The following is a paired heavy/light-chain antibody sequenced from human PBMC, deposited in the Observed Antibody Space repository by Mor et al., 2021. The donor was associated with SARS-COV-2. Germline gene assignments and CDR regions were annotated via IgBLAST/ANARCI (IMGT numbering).Heavy chain of an antibody. D-gene: IGHD3-9*01. CDR2: INPVSGGT. J-gene: IGHJ6*02. CDR3: ARGKRYDILTGYHSLRDYSGMDV. Sequence: QVQLAQSGAEVKKPGASVKLSCKASGYTFTTYYMHWVRLAPGEGPQWMGIINPVSGGTNYAQKFQGRVTMTRDMSTNTVYMELSSLRSEDTAVYYCARGKRYDILTGYHSLRDYSGMDVWGQGTTVTVS. CDR1: GYTFTTYY. V-gene: IGHV1-46*01.
Light chain of an antibody. CDR1: SSNIGSNN. CDR3: ASWDDSLTGWV. CDR2: SNN. Sequence: QSVLTQPPSASGTPGQRVTISCSGSSSNIGSNNVNWYQHLPETAPTLLIYSNNHRPSGVPDRFSGSKSGTSASLAISGLQSEDEAAYYCASWDDSLTGWVFGGGTKLTVL. V-gene: IGLV1-44*01. J-gene: IGLJ3*02.